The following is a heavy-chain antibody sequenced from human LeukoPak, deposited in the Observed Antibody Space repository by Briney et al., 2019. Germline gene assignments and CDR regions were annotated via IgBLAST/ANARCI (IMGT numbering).Heavy chain of an antibody. CDR1: GGSISSSSYY. J-gene: IGHJ5*02. V-gene: IGHV4-39*07. CDR3: ARALVHNWFDP. CDR2: IYYSGST. Sequence: SETLSLTCTVSGGSISSSSYYWGWIRQPPGKGLEWIGSIYYSGSTYYNPSLKSRVTISVDTSKNQFSLKLSSVTAADTAVYYCARALVHNWFDPWGQGTLVTVSS. D-gene: IGHD2-2*01.